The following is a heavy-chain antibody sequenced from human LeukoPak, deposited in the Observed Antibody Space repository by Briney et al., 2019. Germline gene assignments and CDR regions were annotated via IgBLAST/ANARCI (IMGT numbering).Heavy chain of an antibody. CDR2: INSDSSII. CDR1: GFPFSCYS. CDR3: ARRDEHYYYDRSGYLQH. Sequence: GGSLGLSFAAPGFPFSCYSMNWVRPAPGKGLEGVSYINSDSSIIYYADAVKGRFTISRDNAKNSLYLQMNSLRAEDTAVYYCARRDEHYYYDRSGYLQHWGQGTLVTVSS. D-gene: IGHD3-22*01. V-gene: IGHV3-48*04. J-gene: IGHJ1*01.